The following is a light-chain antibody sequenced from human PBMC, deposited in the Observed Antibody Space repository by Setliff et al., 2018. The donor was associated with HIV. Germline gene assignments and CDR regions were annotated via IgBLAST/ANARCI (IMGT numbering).Light chain of an antibody. CDR3: CSYGDIYTSLYV. Sequence: LTQPRSVSGSPGQSVTISCTGTSSDVGSYDYVSWYQQYPGKAPKLMIYDVNERPSGVPDRFSGSKSGNTASLTISGLQAEDEADYYCCSYGDIYTSLYVFGTGTKVTVL. V-gene: IGLV2-11*01. CDR2: DVN. J-gene: IGLJ1*01. CDR1: SSDVGSYDY.